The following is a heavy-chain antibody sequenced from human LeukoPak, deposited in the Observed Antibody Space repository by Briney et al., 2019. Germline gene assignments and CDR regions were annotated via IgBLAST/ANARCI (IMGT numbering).Heavy chain of an antibody. Sequence: PSETLSFTCTVSGGSISSYYWSWIRQPPGKGLEWIGYIYYSGSTNYNPSLKSRVTISVDTSKNQFSLKLSSVTAADTAVYYCARTGPDYYDSSGYYDYWGQGTLVTVSS. CDR2: IYYSGST. CDR1: GGSISSYY. V-gene: IGHV4-59*01. J-gene: IGHJ4*02. D-gene: IGHD3-22*01. CDR3: ARTGPDYYDSSGYYDY.